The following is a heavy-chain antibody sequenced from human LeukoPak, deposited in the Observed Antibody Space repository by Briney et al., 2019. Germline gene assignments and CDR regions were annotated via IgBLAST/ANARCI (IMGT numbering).Heavy chain of an antibody. V-gene: IGHV3-23*01. CDR1: GFTFSSYA. CDR3: ASATRLDY. J-gene: IGHJ4*02. CDR2: ISDDGSDT. Sequence: GGSLRLSCAASGFTFSSYAMSWVRQAPGKGLEWVSAISDDGSDTKYAESVKGRFTISRDNSRNRLYLQMNSLRAEDTAVYYCASATRLDYWGPGTLVTVSS.